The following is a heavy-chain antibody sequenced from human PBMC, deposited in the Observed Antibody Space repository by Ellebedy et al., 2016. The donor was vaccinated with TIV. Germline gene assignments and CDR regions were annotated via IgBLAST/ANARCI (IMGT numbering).Heavy chain of an antibody. Sequence: PGGSLRLSCAASGFTFSNYWMSWVRQAPGKGLEWVGNIKPDGSAQYYVDSVKGRFTMSRDNAKNSLYLQMDSLSAEDKAVYYCARDRGNGYNYRSPFDHWGQGSLVTVSS. V-gene: IGHV3-7*01. D-gene: IGHD5-24*01. CDR3: ARDRGNGYNYRSPFDH. CDR2: IKPDGSAQ. CDR1: GFTFSNYW. J-gene: IGHJ4*02.